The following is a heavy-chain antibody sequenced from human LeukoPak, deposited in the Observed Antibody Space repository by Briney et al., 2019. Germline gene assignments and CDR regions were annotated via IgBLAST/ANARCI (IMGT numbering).Heavy chain of an antibody. D-gene: IGHD5-24*01. CDR3: ATTDISMATGFDY. CDR2: IYPDDSDT. J-gene: IGHJ4*02. V-gene: IGHV5-51*01. Sequence: GESLRISCRASGYTFTNYWIGWVRQMPGKGLEWMAFIYPDDSDTRYSPSFQGHVTISADKSISTAYLQWSSLKASDTAMYYCATTDISMATGFDYWGQGSLVTVSS. CDR1: GYTFTNYW.